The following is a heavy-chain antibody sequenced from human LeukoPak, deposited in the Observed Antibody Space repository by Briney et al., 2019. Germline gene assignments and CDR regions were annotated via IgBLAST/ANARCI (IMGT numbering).Heavy chain of an antibody. J-gene: IGHJ5*02. CDR2: INPNSGGT. CDR3: ASGGVGVTSGIVDP. D-gene: IGHD1-26*01. Sequence: GESLKISCKGSGYTFSGYYMHWVRQAPGQGLEWMGWINPNSGGTNYAQKFQGRVTMTRDTSISTAYMEVSRLRSDDTAVYYCASGGVGVTSGIVDPWGQGTLVTVSS. V-gene: IGHV1-2*02. CDR1: GYTFSGYY.